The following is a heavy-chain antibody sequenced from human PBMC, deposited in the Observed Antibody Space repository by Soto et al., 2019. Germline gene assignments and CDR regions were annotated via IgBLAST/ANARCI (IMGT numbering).Heavy chain of an antibody. CDR2: ISGSGGST. CDR1: GFTFTSYG. D-gene: IGHD2-21*01. V-gene: IGHV3-23*01. Sequence: GGSLRLSCVASGFTFTSYGMGWVRQAPGKGLEWVSAISGSGGSTYYADSVKGRFTISRDNSENTLYLQMSSLRAEDTAVYYCAKFRVRAVIDFAYWGQGTVVTVSS. J-gene: IGHJ4*02. CDR3: AKFRVRAVIDFAY.